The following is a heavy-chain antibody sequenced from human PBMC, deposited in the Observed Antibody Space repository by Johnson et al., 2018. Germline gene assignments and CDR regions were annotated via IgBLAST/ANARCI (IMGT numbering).Heavy chain of an antibody. CDR2: ISSSGSYI. D-gene: IGHD3-22*01. CDR3: AGGRTYFDNRGYPLLES. J-gene: IGHJ5*02. CDR1: RFTFSSYN. V-gene: IGHV3-21*01. Sequence: EVQLLESGGGLVKPGGSLRLSCAASRFTFSSYNMNWVRQAPGKGLEWVSSISSSGSYIHYADSVKGRFTISRDNAKNFLYLQMDSLRAEDTAVYYCAGGRTYFDNRGYPLLESWGQGTLVTVSS.